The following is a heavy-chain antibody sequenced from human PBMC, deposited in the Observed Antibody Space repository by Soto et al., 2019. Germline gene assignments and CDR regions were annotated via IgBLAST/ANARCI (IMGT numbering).Heavy chain of an antibody. CDR2: ISAYNGNT. V-gene: IGHV1-18*01. CDR1: GYTFTSYG. Sequence: ASVKVSCKASGYTFTSYGISWVRQAPGQGLEWMGWISAYNGNTNYAQKLQGRVTMTTDTSTSTAYMELRSLRSDDTAVYYCARSLDIVVVPADLDYWGQGTLVTVSS. CDR3: ARSLDIVVVPADLDY. J-gene: IGHJ4*02. D-gene: IGHD2-2*01.